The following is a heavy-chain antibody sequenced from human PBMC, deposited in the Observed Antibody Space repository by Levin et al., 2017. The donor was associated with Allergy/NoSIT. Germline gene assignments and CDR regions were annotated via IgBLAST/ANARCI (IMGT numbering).Heavy chain of an antibody. V-gene: IGHV4-39*07. Sequence: SETLSLTCTVSGGSISNRRYYWGWIRQPPGQGLEWIGSISHNEITDYNPSLNSRVTIALDTSKNQFSLRLSSVTAADTAVYYCVTFIVGTINMYWGQGTLVTVSS. CDR3: VTFIVGTINMY. D-gene: IGHD1-26*01. CDR1: GGSISNRRYY. CDR2: ISHNEIT. J-gene: IGHJ4*02.